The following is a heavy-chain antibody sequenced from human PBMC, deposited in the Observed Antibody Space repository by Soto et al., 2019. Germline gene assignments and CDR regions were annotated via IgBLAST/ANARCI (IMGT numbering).Heavy chain of an antibody. J-gene: IGHJ4*02. V-gene: IGHV3-7*01. D-gene: IGHD2-2*01. CDR3: ARGSTSFAN. CDR2: LRQGGSEI. CDR1: GFTFANEW. Sequence: PGGSLRLSCVASGFTFANEWMSWVRQAPGKGPEWVANLRQGGSEINYLGSVMGRFTISRDNAKNSLYLQMNSLRVEDTAVYYCARGSTSFANWGQGALVTVSS.